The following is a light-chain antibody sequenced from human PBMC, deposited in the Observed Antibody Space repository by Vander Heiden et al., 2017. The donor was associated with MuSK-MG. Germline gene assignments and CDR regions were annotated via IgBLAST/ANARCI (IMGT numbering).Light chain of an antibody. J-gene: IGLJ2*01. CDR3: QVWDTVSDHLVV. V-gene: IGLV3-21*02. CDR2: YDN. CDR1: NIGRKS. Sequence: SYVLTQPPSVSVAPGQTATIPCGGTNIGRKSAHWYQRKPGQAPVLVVLYDNDRPSGVPERFSGPNSGDTATLTISTVEAGDEADYYCQVWDTVSDHLVVFGGGTKLTVL.